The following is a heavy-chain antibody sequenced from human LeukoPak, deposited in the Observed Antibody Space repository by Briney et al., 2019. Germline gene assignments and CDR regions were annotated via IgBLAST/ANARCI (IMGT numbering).Heavy chain of an antibody. V-gene: IGHV4-39*01. Sequence: SETLSLTCTVSGGSISSGGYYWSWIRQHPGKGLEWIGYIYYSGSTYYNPSLKSRVTISVDTSKNQLSLKLSSVTAADTAVYYCAIDSRGYYYWAYWGQGTLVTVSS. J-gene: IGHJ4*02. CDR2: IYYSGST. D-gene: IGHD3-22*01. CDR3: AIDSRGYYYWAY. CDR1: GGSISSGGYY.